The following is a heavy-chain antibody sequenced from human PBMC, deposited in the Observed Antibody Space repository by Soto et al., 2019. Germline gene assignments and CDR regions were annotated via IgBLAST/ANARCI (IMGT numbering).Heavy chain of an antibody. V-gene: IGHV3-23*01. Sequence: EVQLLESGGGLVQPGGSLRLSCAASGFTFSSYAMSWVRQAPGKGLEWVSAISGGGGSTYYADSVKGRFTISRDNSKNALYLQMNSLRAEDTAVYYCAKIWGLSVYMDVWGKGTTVTVSS. CDR3: AKIWGLSVYMDV. D-gene: IGHD7-27*01. J-gene: IGHJ6*03. CDR2: ISGGGGST. CDR1: GFTFSSYA.